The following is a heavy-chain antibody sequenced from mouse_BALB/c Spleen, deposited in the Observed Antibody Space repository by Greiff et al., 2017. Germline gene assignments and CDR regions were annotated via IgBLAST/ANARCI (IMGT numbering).Heavy chain of an antibody. CDR2: ISSGSSTI. D-gene: IGHD1-1*01. CDR3: ARSVDYFDY. V-gene: IGHV5-17*02. J-gene: IGHJ2*01. Sequence: EVQVVESGGGLVQPGGSRKLSCAASGFTFSSFGMHWVRQAPEKGLEWVAYISSGSSTIYYADTVKGRFTISRDNPKNTLFLQMTSLRSEDTAMYYCARSVDYFDYWGQGTTLTVSS. CDR1: GFTFSSFG.